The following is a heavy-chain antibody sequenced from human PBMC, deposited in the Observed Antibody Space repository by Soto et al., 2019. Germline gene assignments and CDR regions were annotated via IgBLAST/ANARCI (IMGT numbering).Heavy chain of an antibody. D-gene: IGHD2-21*02. Sequence: PSATLSLTCTVSGGSISSGGYYWSCIRQHPGKGLEWIGYIYYSGSTYYNPSLKSRVTISVDTSKNQFSLKLSSVTAADTAVYYCARAGGHCGGDSYLPLGSFDIWGRWTMVTVS. V-gene: IGHV4-31*03. CDR1: GGSISSGGYY. CDR3: ARAGGHCGGDSYLPLGSFDI. CDR2: IYYSGST. J-gene: IGHJ3*02.